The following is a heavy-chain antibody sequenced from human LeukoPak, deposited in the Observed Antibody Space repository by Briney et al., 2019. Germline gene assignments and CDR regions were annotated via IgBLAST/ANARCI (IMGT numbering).Heavy chain of an antibody. CDR1: GASISSYY. CDR2: MSNTGST. CDR3: ASSGNYEGNFDC. V-gene: IGHV4-59*01. D-gene: IGHD1-26*01. J-gene: IGHJ4*02. Sequence: SETLSLTCTVSGASISSYYWSWIRQPPGKGLEWIGYMSNTGSTNYNPSLKSRVTISADTSKNQFSLNLTSVTAADTAVYYCASSGNYEGNFDCWGQGTLVTVSS.